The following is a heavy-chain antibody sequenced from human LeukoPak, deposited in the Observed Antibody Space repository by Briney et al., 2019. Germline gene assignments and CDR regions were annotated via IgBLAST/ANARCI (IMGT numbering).Heavy chain of an antibody. V-gene: IGHV1-69*01. CDR2: IIPIFGTA. CDR1: GGTFSNYA. J-gene: IGHJ4*02. D-gene: IGHD6-13*01. CDR3: ARDNVSSSWYQYDY. Sequence: GSSVKVSCMPSGGTFSNYAISWVRQAPGQGLEWMGGIIPIFGTANYAQKFQGRVTITADESTSTAYMELSSLRSEDTAVYYCARDNVSSSWYQYDYWGQGTLVTVSS.